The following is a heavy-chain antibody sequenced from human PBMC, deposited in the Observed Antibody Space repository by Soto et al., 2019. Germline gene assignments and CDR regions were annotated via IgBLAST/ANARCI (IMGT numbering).Heavy chain of an antibody. J-gene: IGHJ4*02. V-gene: IGHV4-59*01. CDR2: IYYSGST. Sequence: PSETLSLTCTVSGGSISSYYWSWIRQPPGKGLEWIGYIYYSGSTNYNPSLKSRVTISVDTSKNQFSLKLSSVTAADTAVYYCARDDFYDSRGYGLEYWGQGTLVTVSS. CDR1: GGSISSYY. CDR3: ARDDFYDSRGYGLEY. D-gene: IGHD3-22*01.